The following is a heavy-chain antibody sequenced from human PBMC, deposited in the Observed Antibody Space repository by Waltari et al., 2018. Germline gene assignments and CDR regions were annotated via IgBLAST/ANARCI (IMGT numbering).Heavy chain of an antibody. J-gene: IGHJ4*02. D-gene: IGHD3-16*01. Sequence: QLQLQESGPGLVKPSETMSLTCPVPGGSISTRSYYWGWIRQPPGKGLEWIGSIYYSGSTYYNPSLKSRVAISVDTSKNQFSLTLSSVTAADTAVYYCARGGGEFPPFYWGQGTLVTVSS. CDR1: GGSISTRSYY. V-gene: IGHV4-39*07. CDR2: IYYSGST. CDR3: ARGGGEFPPFY.